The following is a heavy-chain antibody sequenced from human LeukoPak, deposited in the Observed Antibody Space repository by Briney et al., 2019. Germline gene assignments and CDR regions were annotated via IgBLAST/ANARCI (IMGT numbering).Heavy chain of an antibody. V-gene: IGHV3-30*02. CDR2: IRYHGSKE. CDR3: AKDSRYYYVDY. J-gene: IGHJ4*02. D-gene: IGHD1-14*01. CDR1: GFTFSSYG. Sequence: TGGSLRLSCAASGFTFSSYGMHWVRQAPGKGLEWVAFIRYHGSKEYYADSVKGRFTISRDNSKNTLYLQMNSLKTEDTAVYYCAKDSRYYYVDYWGQGTLVTVSS.